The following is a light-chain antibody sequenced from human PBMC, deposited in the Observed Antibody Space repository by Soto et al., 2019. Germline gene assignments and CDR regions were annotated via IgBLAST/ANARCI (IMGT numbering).Light chain of an antibody. V-gene: IGLV2-11*01. CDR1: SSDVGGYDY. CDR2: DVT. Sequence: QSVLTQPRSMSGSPGQSLTISCTGTSSDVGGYDYVSWYQHHPGTVPKLLIYDVTNRPSGVPHRFSGSKSGNTASLTISGLQAEEEADYYCCSYAGISTRYVFGTGTEVTVL. J-gene: IGLJ1*01. CDR3: CSYAGISTRYV.